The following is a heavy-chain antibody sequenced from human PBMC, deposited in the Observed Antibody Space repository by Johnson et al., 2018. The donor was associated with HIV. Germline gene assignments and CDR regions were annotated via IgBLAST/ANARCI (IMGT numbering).Heavy chain of an antibody. CDR2: IWNDGSNK. V-gene: IGHV3-33*01. D-gene: IGHD5-18*01. J-gene: IGHJ3*02. CDR1: GSLFSSYA. CDR3: ARDRGRGGYSYGRGDAFDI. Sequence: QVQLVESGGGVVRPGTSLRLSCAASGSLFSSYAMHWVRQAPGKGLEWVTLIWNDGSNKYYADSVKGRVTISRDNSKSTLFLQMNSLRAEDTAVYYCARDRGRGGYSYGRGDAFDIWGQGTMVTVSS.